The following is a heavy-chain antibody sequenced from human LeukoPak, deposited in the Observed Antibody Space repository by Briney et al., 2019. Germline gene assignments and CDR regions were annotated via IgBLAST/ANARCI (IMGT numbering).Heavy chain of an antibody. CDR1: GYSIGSGYY. Sequence: SETLSLTCTVSGYSIGSGYYWGWIRQPPGKGLEWIGSIYFTGKIYYNASLKSRVTVSLDTSKNHFSLKLNSVTAADTAVYYCARVRITMIVPEYFDFWGQGTLVTVSS. CDR2: IYFTGKI. CDR3: ARVRITMIVPEYFDF. V-gene: IGHV4-38-2*02. D-gene: IGHD3-22*01. J-gene: IGHJ4*02.